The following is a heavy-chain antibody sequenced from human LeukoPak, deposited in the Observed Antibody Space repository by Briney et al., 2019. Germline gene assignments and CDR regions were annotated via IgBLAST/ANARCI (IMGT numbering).Heavy chain of an antibody. CDR3: ATLLFDAFDI. J-gene: IGHJ3*02. V-gene: IGHV3-30*03. Sequence: GGSLRLSCAASGFTFSSYGMHWVRQAPGKGLEWVAVISYDGSNKYYADSVKGRFTISRDNAKNTLYLQMNSLRAEDTAVYYCATLLFDAFDIWGQGTMVTVSS. CDR2: ISYDGSNK. CDR1: GFTFSSYG. D-gene: IGHD3-10*01.